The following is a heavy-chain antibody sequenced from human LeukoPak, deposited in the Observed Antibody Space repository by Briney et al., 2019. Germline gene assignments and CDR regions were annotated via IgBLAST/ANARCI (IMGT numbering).Heavy chain of an antibody. V-gene: IGHV3-74*01. CDR2: INGDGSGT. CDR1: GFTVSSDY. CDR3: ARHRSGWSFDY. J-gene: IGHJ4*01. D-gene: IGHD2-15*01. Sequence: GGSLRLSCAASGFTVSSDYINWVRQAPGKGLVWVSRINGDGSGTSYADSVKGRFTISRDNAKNTLYLQMNSLRAEDTAVYYCARHRSGWSFDYWGHGTLVTVSS.